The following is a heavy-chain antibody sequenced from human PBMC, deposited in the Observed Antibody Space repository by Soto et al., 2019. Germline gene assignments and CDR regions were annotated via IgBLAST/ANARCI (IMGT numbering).Heavy chain of an antibody. CDR2: FDPEDGET. D-gene: IGHD1-1*01. CDR3: AAGGTRWLLSPFDY. Sequence: QVQLLQSGAEVKKPGASVKVSCKVSGHTLTELSMHWVRQAPGRGLEWMGGFDPEDGETIFAQKFQGRVTMTEDTSTDSTSTELTIRRSEDTAVYYCAAGGTRWLLSPFDYWGQGTLVTISS. V-gene: IGHV1-24*01. J-gene: IGHJ4*02. CDR1: GHTLTELS.